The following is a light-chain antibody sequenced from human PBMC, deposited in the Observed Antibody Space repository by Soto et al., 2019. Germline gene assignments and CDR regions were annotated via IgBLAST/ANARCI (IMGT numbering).Light chain of an antibody. J-gene: IGLJ1*01. V-gene: IGLV2-8*01. Sequence: QSVLTQPPSASGSPGQSVTISCTGSNSDVGGYNYVSWLQQYPGKAPKLIIYEVTKRPSGVPDRFSGSKSGNTASLTVSGLQAEDEADYFCTSYAGSDNFYVFGSGTKLTVL. CDR3: TSYAGSDNFYV. CDR1: NSDVGGYNY. CDR2: EVT.